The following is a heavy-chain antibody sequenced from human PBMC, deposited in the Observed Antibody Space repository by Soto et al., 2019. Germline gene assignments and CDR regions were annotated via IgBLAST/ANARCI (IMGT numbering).Heavy chain of an antibody. D-gene: IGHD2-2*02. CDR1: GGTFSSYA. J-gene: IGHJ3*02. CDR2: IIPIFGTA. Sequence: QVQLVQSGAEVKKPGSSVKVSCKASGGTFSSYAISWVRQAPGQGLEWMGGIIPIFGTANHAQKFQGRVTITADRSTSSAYMQLGGLRPEDTAVYYCAGDRCSSICCYTHADACYIWVQGTMVTVS. CDR3: AGDRCSSICCYTHADACYI. V-gene: IGHV1-69*06.